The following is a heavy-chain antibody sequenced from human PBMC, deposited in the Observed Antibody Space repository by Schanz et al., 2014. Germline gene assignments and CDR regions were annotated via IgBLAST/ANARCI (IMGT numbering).Heavy chain of an antibody. CDR1: GGTFSRLT. Sequence: QVQLVQSGAEVKKPGSSVKVSCKASGGTFSRLTFSWVRQAPGQGLEWMGWISPYNGNTNYAQKLQGRVTMTADTSTSTAYMDLRSLRSDDTAVYYCARATTAWPFDLWGQGTLVTVSS. D-gene: IGHD4-17*01. CDR2: ISPYNGNT. V-gene: IGHV1-18*01. CDR3: ARATTAWPFDL. J-gene: IGHJ4*02.